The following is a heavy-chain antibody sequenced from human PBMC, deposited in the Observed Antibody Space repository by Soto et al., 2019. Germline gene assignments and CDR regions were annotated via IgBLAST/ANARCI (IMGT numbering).Heavy chain of an antibody. D-gene: IGHD3-10*01. J-gene: IGHJ6*02. V-gene: IGHV5-51*03. Sequence: EVQLVQSGAEVKEPGASLKISCKGSGYSFTTYWIGWVRQMPGKDLEWMGIIYPGDSDTRYSPSFQGQGTISVDKSITTAYLQRSSLKASDAAMYYCARAMGRGKIYYGVDVWGQGTPVTVSS. CDR3: ARAMGRGKIYYGVDV. CDR2: IYPGDSDT. CDR1: GYSFTTYW.